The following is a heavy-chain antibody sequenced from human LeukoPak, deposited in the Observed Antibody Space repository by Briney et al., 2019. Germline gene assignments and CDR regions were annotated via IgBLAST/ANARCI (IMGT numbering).Heavy chain of an antibody. J-gene: IGHJ4*02. CDR2: INPNSGGT. V-gene: IGHV1-2*02. CDR1: GYTFTGYY. D-gene: IGHD6-13*01. CDR3: ARDQKTIAAAGQPGY. Sequence: ASVKVSCKASGYTFTGYYMHWVRQAPGQGLEWMGWINPNSGGTNYAQKFQGRVTMTRDTSISTAYMELSRLRSDDTAVYYCARDQKTIAAAGQPGYWGQGTLVTVSS.